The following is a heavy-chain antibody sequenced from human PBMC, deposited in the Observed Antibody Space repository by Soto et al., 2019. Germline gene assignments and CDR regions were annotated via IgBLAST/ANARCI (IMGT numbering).Heavy chain of an antibody. CDR2: ISAYNGNT. Sequence: GASVTVSCKASGYTFTSYGISWVRQAPGQGLEWMGWISAYNGNTNYAQKLQGRVTMTTDTSTSTAYMELRSLRSDDTAVYYCARDLFYYDFWSGNWFDPWGQGTLVTVSS. J-gene: IGHJ5*02. CDR1: GYTFTSYG. CDR3: ARDLFYYDFWSGNWFDP. V-gene: IGHV1-18*01. D-gene: IGHD3-3*01.